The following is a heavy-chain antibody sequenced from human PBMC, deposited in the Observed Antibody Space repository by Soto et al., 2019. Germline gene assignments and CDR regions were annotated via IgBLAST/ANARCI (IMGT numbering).Heavy chain of an antibody. J-gene: IGHJ4*02. V-gene: IGHV3-23*01. D-gene: IGHD5-12*01. Sequence: EVQLLESGGGLVQPGGSLRLSCAASGLTFTNYAMSWVRQAPGKGLEWVAVISGDGGTTVYADSVKGRFTISRDSPRNTLSLQMNTLRAEDTAIYYCTRARDNNGYFHEADYWGQGTLVTVSS. CDR1: GLTFTNYA. CDR2: ISGDGGTT. CDR3: TRARDNNGYFHEADY.